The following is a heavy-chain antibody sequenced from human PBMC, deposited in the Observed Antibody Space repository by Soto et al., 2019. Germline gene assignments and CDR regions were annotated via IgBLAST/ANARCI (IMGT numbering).Heavy chain of an antibody. D-gene: IGHD6-6*01. CDR2: INAGNGNT. V-gene: IGHV1-3*01. CDR3: AYSSSSGGWFDP. Sequence: ASVKVSCKASGYTFTSYAMHWVRQAPGQRLEWMGWINAGNGNTKYSQKFQGRVTITRNTSASTAYLELSSVSFEDTAVYYCAYSSSSGGWFDPWGQGTLVTVSS. J-gene: IGHJ5*02. CDR1: GYTFTSYA.